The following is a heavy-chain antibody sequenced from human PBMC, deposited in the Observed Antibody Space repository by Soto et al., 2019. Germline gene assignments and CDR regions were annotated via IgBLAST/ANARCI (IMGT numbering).Heavy chain of an antibody. D-gene: IGHD6-19*01. Sequence: PGGSLRLSCAASGFTFSNAWMSWVRQAPGKGLEWVGRIKSKTDGGTTDYAAPVKGRFTISRDDSKNTLYLQMNSLKTEDTAVYYCARERYSSGLDYYGMDVWGQGTTVTVSS. V-gene: IGHV3-15*01. CDR2: IKSKTDGGTT. J-gene: IGHJ6*02. CDR1: GFTFSNAW. CDR3: ARERYSSGLDYYGMDV.